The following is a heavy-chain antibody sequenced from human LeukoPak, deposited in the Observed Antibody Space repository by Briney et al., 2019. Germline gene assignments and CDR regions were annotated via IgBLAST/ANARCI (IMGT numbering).Heavy chain of an antibody. V-gene: IGHV4-30-4*01. Sequence: PSETLSLTCTVSGGSISSGDYYWRWIRQPPGEGREWIGYIYYSGSTYYNPSLKSRVTISVDTSKNQFSLKLSSVTAADTAVYYCARDLGYGSGSPHFDYWGQGTLVTVSS. J-gene: IGHJ4*02. CDR3: ARDLGYGSGSPHFDY. D-gene: IGHD3-10*01. CDR1: GGSISSGDYY. CDR2: IYYSGST.